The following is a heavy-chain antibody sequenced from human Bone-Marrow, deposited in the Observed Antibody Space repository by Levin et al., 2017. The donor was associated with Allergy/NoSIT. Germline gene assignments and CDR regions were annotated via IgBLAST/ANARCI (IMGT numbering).Heavy chain of an antibody. Sequence: PGGSLRLSCTASGFTFSSYSLHWVRQAPGKGLEWVALISYDGGNENYADSVKGRFTISRDNYKNTLYLQRNSLRPEDTAVYFCARGDLGLAVYPDYWGQGTLVTVAS. CDR1: GFTFSSYS. D-gene: IGHD2-8*02. CDR2: ISYDGGNE. V-gene: IGHV3-30-3*01. CDR3: ARGDLGLAVYPDY. J-gene: IGHJ4*02.